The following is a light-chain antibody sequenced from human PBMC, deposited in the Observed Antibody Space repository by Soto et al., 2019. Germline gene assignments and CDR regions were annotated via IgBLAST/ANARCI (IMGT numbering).Light chain of an antibody. Sequence: ERVMTQSPATLSVSPGERVTLSCRASQSVSSNLAWYQQKPGQAPRLLIYGAFNRATGIPARFSGSGSGADFTLTISSLEPEDFAVYYCQQRNIWPPVTFGQGTDWRL. V-gene: IGKV3-11*01. CDR3: QQRNIWPPVT. CDR2: GAF. J-gene: IGKJ5*01. CDR1: QSVSSN.